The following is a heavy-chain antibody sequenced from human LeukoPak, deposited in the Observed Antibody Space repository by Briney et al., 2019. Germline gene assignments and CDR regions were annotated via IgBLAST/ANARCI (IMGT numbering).Heavy chain of an antibody. CDR3: ARGPNDTAYYFDQ. V-gene: IGHV1-2*06. D-gene: IGHD5-18*01. CDR1: GFSFTGYF. CDR2: IDPNSGGT. Sequence: GASVKVSCKASGFSFTGYFMHWVRQAPGQGPEWMGRIDPNSGGTNYALKFQGRVTMTRDTPITTAYMDLSRLRSDDTAVYYCARGPNDTAYYFDQWGQGTLVTVSS. J-gene: IGHJ4*02.